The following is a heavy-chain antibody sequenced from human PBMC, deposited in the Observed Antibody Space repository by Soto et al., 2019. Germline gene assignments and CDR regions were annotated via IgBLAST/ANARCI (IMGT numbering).Heavy chain of an antibody. CDR1: GFTFGDYA. V-gene: IGHV3-49*04. J-gene: IGHJ6*02. CDR2: IRSKAYGGTT. D-gene: IGHD6-13*01. CDR3: TRGGRIAAAGYGMDV. Sequence: GGSLRLSCTASGFTFGDYAMSWVRQAPGKGLEWVGFIRSKAYGGTTEYAASVKGRFTISRDDSKSIAYLQMNSLKTEDTAVYYCTRGGRIAAAGYGMDVWGQGTTVTVSS.